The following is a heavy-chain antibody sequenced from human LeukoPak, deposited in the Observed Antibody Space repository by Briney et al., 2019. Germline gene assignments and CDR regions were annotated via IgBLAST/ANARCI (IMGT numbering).Heavy chain of an antibody. CDR2: IYYSKNT. CDR3: VSPRGFSYGYFDY. Sequence: PSETLSLTCAVYGGSFSGCYWSWIRQPPGKGLEWIGSIYYSKNTYYNPSLKSRVTISADTSKNQFSLTLGSVSATDTAVYYCVSPRGFSYGYFDYWGQGTLVTVSS. D-gene: IGHD5-18*01. CDR1: GGSFSGCY. V-gene: IGHV4-34*01. J-gene: IGHJ4*02.